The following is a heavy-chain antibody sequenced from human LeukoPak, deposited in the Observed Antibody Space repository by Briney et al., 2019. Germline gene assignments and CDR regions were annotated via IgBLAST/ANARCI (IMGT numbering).Heavy chain of an antibody. J-gene: IGHJ4*02. CDR2: IYAAGST. CDR3: ATKFDF. Sequence: GGSLRLSCAASGFTFSSYAMHWVRQAPGKGLEWVSSIYAAGSTYYADSVKGRFTISRDNSKNTLYLHMNSLTAEDTAMYYCATKFDFWGQGTLVTVSS. CDR1: GFTFSSYA. V-gene: IGHV3-53*01.